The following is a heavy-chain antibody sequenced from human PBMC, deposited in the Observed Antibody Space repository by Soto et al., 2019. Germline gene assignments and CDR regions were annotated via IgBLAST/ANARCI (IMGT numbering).Heavy chain of an antibody. CDR1: GGSFSGDY. J-gene: IGHJ4*02. V-gene: IGHV4-34*01. CDR2: INPSGST. CDR3: ARGRKEYRSSWYVD. Sequence: QVQLQQWGAGLLKPSETLSLTCAVYGGSFSGDYWSCIRQPPGKGLEWIGEINPSGSTNYNPSLKSRVTISVDTSKNQFSLKLTSVTAADTAVYYCARGRKEYRSSWYVDWGQGTLVTVSS. D-gene: IGHD6-13*01.